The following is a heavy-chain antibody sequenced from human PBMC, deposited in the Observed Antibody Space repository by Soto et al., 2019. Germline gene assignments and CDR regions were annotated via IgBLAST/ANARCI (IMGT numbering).Heavy chain of an antibody. J-gene: IGHJ3*02. CDR2: IVVGSGNT. CDR3: AADLYYDSSGYYSNAFDI. V-gene: IGHV1-58*01. Sequence: SVKVSCKASGFTFTGSAVQWGRQARGQRLEWIGWIVVGSGNTNYAQKFQERVTITRDMSTSTAYMELSSLRSEDTAVYYCAADLYYDSSGYYSNAFDIWGQGTMVTVSS. D-gene: IGHD3-22*01. CDR1: GFTFTGSA.